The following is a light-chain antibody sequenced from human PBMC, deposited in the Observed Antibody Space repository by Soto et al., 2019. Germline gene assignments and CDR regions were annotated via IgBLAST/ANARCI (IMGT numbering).Light chain of an antibody. CDR3: QQYGSSIT. CDR1: QSVSSN. V-gene: IGKV3-15*01. J-gene: IGKJ5*01. Sequence: EKVMTQSPATLYVSPGERATLSCRASQSVSSNLAWYQQKPGQAPRFLIYDASTRATGIPARFSGSGSGTQFTLTISSLQSEDFAVYYCQQYGSSITFGQGTRLEIK. CDR2: DAS.